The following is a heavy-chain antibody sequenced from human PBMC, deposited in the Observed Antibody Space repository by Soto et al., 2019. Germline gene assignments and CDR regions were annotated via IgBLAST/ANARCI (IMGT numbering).Heavy chain of an antibody. J-gene: IGHJ6*02. CDR3: ARDRHSGSYYGHYYGMDV. CDR2: MNPNSGNT. D-gene: IGHD3-10*01. Sequence: ASVKVSCKASGYTFTSYDINWVRQATGQGLEWMGWMNPNSGNTGYAQKFQGRVTMTRNTSISTAYMELRSLRSDDTAVYYCARDRHSGSYYGHYYGMDVWGQGTTVTVSS. V-gene: IGHV1-8*01. CDR1: GYTFTSYD.